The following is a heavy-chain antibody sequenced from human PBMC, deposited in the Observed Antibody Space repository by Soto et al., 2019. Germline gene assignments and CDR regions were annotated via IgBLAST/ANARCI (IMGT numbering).Heavy chain of an antibody. J-gene: IGHJ6*02. Sequence: PGGSLRLSCAASGFTFSDYYMSWIRQAPGKGLEWVSYISSSSSYTNYADSVKGRFTISRDNAKNSLYLQMNSLRAEDTAVYYCARERNIDELLYPNYYYYYGMDVWGQGTTVTVSS. CDR3: ARERNIDELLYPNYYYYYGMDV. D-gene: IGHD2-2*02. V-gene: IGHV3-11*06. CDR2: ISSSSSYT. CDR1: GFTFSDYY.